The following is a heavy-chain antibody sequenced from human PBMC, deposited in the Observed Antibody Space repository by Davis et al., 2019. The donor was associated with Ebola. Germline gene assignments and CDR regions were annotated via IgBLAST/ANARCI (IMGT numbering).Heavy chain of an antibody. D-gene: IGHD4-17*01. V-gene: IGHV1-8*01. CDR3: ATAGDYGELGY. J-gene: IGHJ4*02. CDR1: GYTFTSFE. CDR2: MNPNSGNT. Sequence: ASVKVSCKASGYTFTSFEIEWVRQATGQGLEWMGWMNPNSGNTGYAQKFQGRVTMTRDSSISTSYMELSGLRSEDTAVYYCATAGDYGELGYWGQGTLVTVSS.